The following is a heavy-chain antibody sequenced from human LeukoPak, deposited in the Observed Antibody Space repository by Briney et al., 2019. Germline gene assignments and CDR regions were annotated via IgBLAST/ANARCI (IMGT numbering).Heavy chain of an antibody. Sequence: PGGSLRLSCAASGFTFSSYGMHWVRQAPGKGLEWVAVISYDGSSKYYADSVKGRFTISRDNSKNTLYLQMNSLRAEDTAVYYCAKENSIVVVVAASGMDVWGQGTTVTVSS. CDR3: AKENSIVVVVAASGMDV. CDR1: GFTFSSYG. CDR2: ISYDGSSK. V-gene: IGHV3-30*18. D-gene: IGHD2-15*01. J-gene: IGHJ6*02.